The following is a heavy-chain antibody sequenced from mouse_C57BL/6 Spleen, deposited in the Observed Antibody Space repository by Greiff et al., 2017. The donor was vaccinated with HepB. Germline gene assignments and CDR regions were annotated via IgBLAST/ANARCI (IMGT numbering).Heavy chain of an antibody. D-gene: IGHD2-1*01. V-gene: IGHV5-17*01. J-gene: IGHJ4*01. Sequence: EVKLVESGGGLVKPGGSLKLSCAASGFTFSDYGMHWVRQAPEKGLEWVAYISSGSSTIYYADTVKGRFTISRDNAKNTLFLQMTSLRSEDTAMYYCARYYYGNYPGAMDYWGQGTSVTVSS. CDR3: ARYYYGNYPGAMDY. CDR1: GFTFSDYG. CDR2: ISSGSSTI.